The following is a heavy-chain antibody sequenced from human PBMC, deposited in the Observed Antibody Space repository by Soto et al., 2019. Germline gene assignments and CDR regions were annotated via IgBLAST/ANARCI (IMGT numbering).Heavy chain of an antibody. CDR2: ISSSSSHI. J-gene: IGHJ3*02. V-gene: IGHV3-21*01. CDR1: GFTFSIYS. Sequence: GGSLRLSCAASGFTFSIYSLNWVRQAPGAGLEWVSSISSSSSHIYYADSVKGRFTISRDNAKNSLYLQMNSLRAEDTAVYYCARDGDSSSSRNGAFDIWGQGIMVTVSS. CDR3: ARDGDSSSSRNGAFDI. D-gene: IGHD6-6*01.